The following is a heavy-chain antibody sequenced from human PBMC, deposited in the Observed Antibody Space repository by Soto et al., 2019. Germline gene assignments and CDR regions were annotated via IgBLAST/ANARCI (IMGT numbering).Heavy chain of an antibody. D-gene: IGHD2-21*02. J-gene: IGHJ4*02. CDR2: ISSSSSFI. CDR3: ARPPMVTASYFDF. Sequence: PGGSLRLSCAASGFTFSHHSMNWVRQAPGKGLEWVSSISSSSSFILYADSVKGRFTISRDNAKSSLYLQMNSLRVDDTAVYYCARPPMVTASYFDFWGQGIMVTVSS. V-gene: IGHV3-21*01. CDR1: GFTFSHHS.